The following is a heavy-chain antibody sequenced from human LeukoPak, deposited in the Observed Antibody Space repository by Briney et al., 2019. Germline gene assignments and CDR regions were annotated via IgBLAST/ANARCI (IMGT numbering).Heavy chain of an antibody. J-gene: IGHJ3*02. CDR1: GFTFSSYA. D-gene: IGHD3-3*01. CDR3: AREQSFTIFGSPSVAFDI. Sequence: PGGSLRLSCAASGFTFSSYAMHWVRQAPGKGLEWVAVISYDGSNKYYADSVKGRFTISRDNSKNTLYLQMNSLRAEDTAVYYCAREQSFTIFGSPSVAFDIWGQGTMVTVSS. V-gene: IGHV3-30-3*01. CDR2: ISYDGSNK.